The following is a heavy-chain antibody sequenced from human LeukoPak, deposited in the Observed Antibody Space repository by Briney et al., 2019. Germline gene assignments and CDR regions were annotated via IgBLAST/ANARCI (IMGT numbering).Heavy chain of an antibody. CDR1: GFTSSDYY. CDR2: NSSSGSTI. CDR3: ARDSVSCYKSYYYGMDV. J-gene: IGHJ6*02. V-gene: IGHV3-11*01. D-gene: IGHD3-10*01. Sequence: GPLRLSCAASGFTSSDYYMSWIRQAPGKGLEWVSYNSSSGSTIYYADSVKGRFTISRDNAKNSLYLQMNSLRAEDTAVYYCARDSVSCYKSYYYGMDVWGQGTTVTVSS.